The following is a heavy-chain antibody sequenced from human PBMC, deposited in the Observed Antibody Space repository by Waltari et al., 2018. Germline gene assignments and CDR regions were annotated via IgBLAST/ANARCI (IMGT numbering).Heavy chain of an antibody. CDR1: GGSISSYY. D-gene: IGHD2-2*01. CDR2: IYYSGST. CDR3: ARGRRSCSSTSCYGGSRYYYYYYMDV. Sequence: QVQLQESGPGLVKPSETLSLTCTVSGGSISSYYWSWIRQPPGKGLEWIGYIYYSGSTTYNPSLKSRVTISVDTSKNQFSLKLSSVTAADTAVYYWARGRRSCSSTSCYGGSRYYYYYYMDVWGKGTTVTVSS. V-gene: IGHV4-59*01. J-gene: IGHJ6*03.